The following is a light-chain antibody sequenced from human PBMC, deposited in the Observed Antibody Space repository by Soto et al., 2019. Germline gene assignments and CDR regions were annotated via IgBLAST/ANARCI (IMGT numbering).Light chain of an antibody. V-gene: IGKV3-11*01. CDR1: ESVFGY. J-gene: IGKJ5*01. Sequence: EVVLTQSPATLSLSPGERATLSCRASESVFGYLAWYQHKPGQAPRLLIYDASNRATGVPARFSGSGSGTEFTLTISSLQPGDFATYYCQQLDSYPITFGQGTRLEIK. CDR2: DAS. CDR3: QQLDSYPIT.